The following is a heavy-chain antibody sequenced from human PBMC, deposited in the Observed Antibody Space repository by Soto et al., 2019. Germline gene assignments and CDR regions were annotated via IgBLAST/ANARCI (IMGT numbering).Heavy chain of an antibody. Sequence: QVQLVESGGGVVQPGRSLRLSCAVSGFIFKNYALNWVRQAPGKGLEWVASITRDGYNKYYADSVKGRFTISRDNSKNTLSLQMTALRLEDSSVYYCTKSSGGSSSVGMDYWGPGTLVTVSS. J-gene: IGHJ4*02. CDR2: ITRDGYNK. CDR3: TKSSGGSSSVGMDY. CDR1: GFIFKNYA. D-gene: IGHD6-6*01. V-gene: IGHV3-30*04.